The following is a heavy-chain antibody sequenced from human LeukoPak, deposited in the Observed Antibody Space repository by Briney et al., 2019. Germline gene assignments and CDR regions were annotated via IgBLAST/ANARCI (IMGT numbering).Heavy chain of an antibody. CDR2: TYYRPKFNT. CDR3: ARGSHSSFDY. CDR1: GDSLSNNNVA. Sequence: SQTLSLTCAISGDSLSNNNVAWNWIRLSPSRGLEWLGRTYYRPKFNTDYAVSVKSRIAINSDTSKNQFSLQLNSVTPEDTGVYYCARGSHSSFDYWGQGTLVTVSS. J-gene: IGHJ4*02. D-gene: IGHD3-10*01. V-gene: IGHV6-1*01.